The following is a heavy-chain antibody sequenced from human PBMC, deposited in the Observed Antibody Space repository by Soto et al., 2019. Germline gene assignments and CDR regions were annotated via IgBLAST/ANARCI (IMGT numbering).Heavy chain of an antibody. V-gene: IGHV3-23*01. CDR3: AKERWAAAGTPTLDY. CDR2: ISGVTSST. D-gene: IGHD6-13*01. CDR1: GFTFSSYA. Sequence: EVQLLESGGGLVQPGGSLRLSCAASGFTFSSYAMSWVRQAPGKGLEWVSAISGVTSSTYYADSVKGRFTISGDNSKNTLYLQMSSRSAEDTAVYYCAKERWAAAGTPTLDYWGQGTLVTVSS. J-gene: IGHJ4*02.